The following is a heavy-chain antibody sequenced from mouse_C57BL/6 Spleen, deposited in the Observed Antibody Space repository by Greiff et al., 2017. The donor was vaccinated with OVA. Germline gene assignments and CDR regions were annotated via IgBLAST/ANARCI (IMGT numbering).Heavy chain of an antibody. J-gene: IGHJ2*01. CDR1: GYTFTDYE. CDR3: TRGGDGYYERVYYFDY. V-gene: IGHV1-15*01. Sequence: VQLQQSGAELVRPGASVTLSCKASGYTFTDYEMHWVKQTPVHGLEWIGAIDPETGGTAYNQKFKGKAILTADKSSSTAYMELRSLTSEDSAVYYCTRGGDGYYERVYYFDYWGQGTTLTVSS. CDR2: IDPETGGT. D-gene: IGHD2-3*01.